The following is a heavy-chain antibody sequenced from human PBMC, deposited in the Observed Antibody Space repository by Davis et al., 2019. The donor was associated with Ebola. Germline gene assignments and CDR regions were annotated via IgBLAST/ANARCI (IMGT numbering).Heavy chain of an antibody. CDR2: IWYDGSNK. J-gene: IGHJ5*02. D-gene: IGHD2-15*01. Sequence: GESLKISCVGSGFNFSSYGMHWVRQAPGKGLEWVAVIWYDGSNKYYVDSVKGRFTISRDNAKNSLYLQMNSLRAEDTAVYYCARAGLRGYCSGGSCEWFDPWGQGTLVTVSS. CDR3: ARAGLRGYCSGGSCEWFDP. CDR1: GFNFSSYG. V-gene: IGHV3-33*01.